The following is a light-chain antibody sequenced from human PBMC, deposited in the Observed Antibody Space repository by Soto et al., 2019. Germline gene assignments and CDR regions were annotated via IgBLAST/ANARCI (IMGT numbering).Light chain of an antibody. Sequence: EIVLTQSPVTQTLSPGQRATLSCLASQSFTSNYLAWYQQKPGQTPRLLIYGASTRATGIPDRFSGSGSGTEFTLTISRLEPEDFAVYYCQQYGSSPRTFGQGTKVDIK. CDR2: GAS. V-gene: IGKV3-20*01. CDR3: QQYGSSPRT. CDR1: QSFTSNY. J-gene: IGKJ1*01.